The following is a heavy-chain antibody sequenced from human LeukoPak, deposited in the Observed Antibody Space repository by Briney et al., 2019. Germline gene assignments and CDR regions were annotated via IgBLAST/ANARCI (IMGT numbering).Heavy chain of an antibody. CDR2: IYHSGST. J-gene: IGHJ4*02. CDR1: SYSVSSDHY. V-gene: IGHV4-38-2*02. CDR3: ARSDETYGDLAESFDY. D-gene: IGHD4-17*01. Sequence: SETLSLTCTVSSYSVSSDHYWGWIRQPPGKGLEWIGIIYHSGSTYYNPSLKSRVTISVDTSKNQFSLKLTSVTAADTAVYYCARSDETYGDLAESFDYWGQGTLVTVSS.